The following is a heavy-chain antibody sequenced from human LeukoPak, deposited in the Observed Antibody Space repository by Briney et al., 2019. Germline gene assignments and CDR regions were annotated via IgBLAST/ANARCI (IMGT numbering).Heavy chain of an antibody. D-gene: IGHD3-16*01. CDR1: GFTVSSNY. J-gene: IGHJ2*01. Sequence: GGSLRLSCAASGFTVSSNYMSWVRQAPGKGLEWVSVIYSGGSTYYAGSVKGRFTISRDNSKNTLYLQMNSLRAEDTAVYYCARRAMILGWYFDFWGRGTMVTVSS. V-gene: IGHV3-53*01. CDR2: IYSGGST. CDR3: ARRAMILGWYFDF.